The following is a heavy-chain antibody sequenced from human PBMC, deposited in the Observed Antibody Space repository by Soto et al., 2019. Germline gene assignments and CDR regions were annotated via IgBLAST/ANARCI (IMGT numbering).Heavy chain of an antibody. CDR2: IYYSGST. J-gene: IGHJ4*02. CDR3: ARGRERDGYNFHY. CDR1: GGSISSYY. V-gene: IGHV4-59*01. D-gene: IGHD5-12*01. Sequence: PSETLSLTCTVSGGSISSYYWSWIRQPPGKGLEWIGYIYYSGSTNYNPSLKSRVTISVDTSKNQFSLKLSSVTAADTAVYYCARGRERDGYNFHYWGQGTLVTVS.